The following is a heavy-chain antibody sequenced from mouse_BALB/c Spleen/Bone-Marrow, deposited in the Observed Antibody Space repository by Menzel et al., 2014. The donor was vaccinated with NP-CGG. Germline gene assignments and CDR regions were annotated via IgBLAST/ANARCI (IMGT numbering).Heavy chain of an antibody. CDR1: GFNIKDTY. CDR2: IDPANGNT. J-gene: IGHJ4*01. V-gene: IGHV14-3*02. D-gene: IGHD2-1*01. Sequence: VHVKQSGAELVKPGASVKLSCTASGFNIKDTYMHWVKQRPEQGLEWIGRIDPANGNTKYDPKFQGKATITADTSSNTTYLQLNNLTSEDTAVYYCARRGYYGNYYYAMDYWGQGTSVTVSS. CDR3: ARRGYYGNYYYAMDY.